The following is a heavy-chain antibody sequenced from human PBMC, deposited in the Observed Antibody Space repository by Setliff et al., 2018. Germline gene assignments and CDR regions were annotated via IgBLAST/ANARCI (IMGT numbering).Heavy chain of an antibody. J-gene: IGHJ4*02. V-gene: IGHV4-30-4*08. Sequence: PSETLSLTCTVSGDSISSGDDFWSWIRQPPGKGLEWIGSIYYTTNGHYNPSLKSRVTMSVDTSKTHFSLELTSVTAADTAVYYCARAPVGDRNGLFDSWGRGTLVTVSS. CDR2: IYYTTNG. CDR3: ARAPVGDRNGLFDS. D-gene: IGHD6-19*01. CDR1: GDSISSGDDF.